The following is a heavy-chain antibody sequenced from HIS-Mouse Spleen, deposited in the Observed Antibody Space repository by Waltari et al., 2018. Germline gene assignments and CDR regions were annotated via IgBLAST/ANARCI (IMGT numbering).Heavy chain of an antibody. CDR1: GGSFSGYY. V-gene: IGHV4-34*01. J-gene: IGHJ1*01. Sequence: QVQLQQWGAGLLKPSATLSLTCAVYGGSFSGYYSSLIRQPPGKGLEWIGEINHSGSTNYNPSLKSRVTISVDTSKNQFSLKLSSVTAADTAVYYCASTNLIAAAGPSAVYFQHWGQGTLVTVSS. D-gene: IGHD6-13*01. CDR2: INHSGST. CDR3: ASTNLIAAAGPSAVYFQH.